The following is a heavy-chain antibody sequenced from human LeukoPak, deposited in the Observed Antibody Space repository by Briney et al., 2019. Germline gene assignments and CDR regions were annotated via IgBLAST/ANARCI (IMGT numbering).Heavy chain of an antibody. J-gene: IGHJ4*02. CDR3: ARRGGYSGYDYYYFDY. CDR1: GGTFSSYA. V-gene: IGHV1-69*06. CDR2: IIPIFGTA. Sequence: SVKVSCKASGGTFSSYAISWVQQAPGQGLEWMGGIIPIFGTANYAQKFQGRVTITADKSTSTAYMELSSLRSEDTAVYYCARRGGYSGYDYYYFDYWGQGTLVTVSS. D-gene: IGHD5-12*01.